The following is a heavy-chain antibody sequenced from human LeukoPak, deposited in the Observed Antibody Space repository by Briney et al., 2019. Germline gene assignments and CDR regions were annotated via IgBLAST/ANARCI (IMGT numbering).Heavy chain of an antibody. Sequence: GASVKVSCKASGYTFTSYYMHWVRQAPGQGLEWMGIINPSGGSTSYAQKFQGRVTMTRDTSTSTVYMELSSLRSEGTAVYYCARGPGSGWDNYYYYYMDVWGKGTTVTVSS. CDR3: ARGPGSGWDNYYYYYMDV. V-gene: IGHV1-46*01. CDR2: INPSGGST. CDR1: GYTFTSYY. D-gene: IGHD6-19*01. J-gene: IGHJ6*03.